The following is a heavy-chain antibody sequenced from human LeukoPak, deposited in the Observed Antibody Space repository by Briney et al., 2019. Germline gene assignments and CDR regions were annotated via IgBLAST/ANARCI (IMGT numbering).Heavy chain of an antibody. V-gene: IGHV1-69*06. Sequence: SVKVSCKASGGTFSSYAISWVRQAPGQGLEWMGGIIPIFGTANYAQKFQGRVTITADKSTSTAYMELSSLRSEDTAVYYCARDRKSSGLEDYWGQGTLVTVSS. CDR2: IIPIFGTA. J-gene: IGHJ4*02. CDR1: GGTFSSYA. D-gene: IGHD6-19*01. CDR3: ARDRKSSGLEDY.